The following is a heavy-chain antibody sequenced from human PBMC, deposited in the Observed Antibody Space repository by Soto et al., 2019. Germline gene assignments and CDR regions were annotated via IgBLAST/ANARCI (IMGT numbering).Heavy chain of an antibody. Sequence: QLQLQDSGPGLVKPSETLSLTCTVSGGSISSSSYYWGWIRQPPGKGLEWIGSIYYSGSTYYNPSLKSRVTISLDTSKNQFALKLSSLTAADTAVYYFATTLIVVVAATPDWFDPWGQGTMVIVSS. CDR1: GGSISSSSYY. CDR2: IYYSGST. D-gene: IGHD2-15*01. J-gene: IGHJ5*02. CDR3: ATTLIVVVAATPDWFDP. V-gene: IGHV4-39*01.